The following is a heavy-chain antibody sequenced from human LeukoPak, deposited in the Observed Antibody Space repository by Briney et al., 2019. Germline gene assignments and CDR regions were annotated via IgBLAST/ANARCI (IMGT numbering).Heavy chain of an antibody. V-gene: IGHV1-2*02. J-gene: IGHJ6*03. CDR2: INPNSGGT. D-gene: IGHD6-13*01. CDR1: GYTFTGYY. Sequence: ASVKVSCKASGYTFTGYYMHWVRQAPGQGLEWMGWINPNSGGTNYAQKFQGRVTMTRDTSISTAYMELRSLRSDDTAVYYCARDSSSSWSNYYYYYYMDVWGKGTTVTVSS. CDR3: ARDSSSSWSNYYYYYYMDV.